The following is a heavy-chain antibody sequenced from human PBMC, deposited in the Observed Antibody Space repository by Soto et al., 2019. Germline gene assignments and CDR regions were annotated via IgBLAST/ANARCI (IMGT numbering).Heavy chain of an antibody. V-gene: IGHV3-33*01. CDR3: ARDTYYDSSGYSPCDY. J-gene: IGHJ4*02. CDR2: IWYDGSNK. Sequence: QAGGSLRLSCAASGFTFSSYGMHWVRQAPGKGLEWVAVIWYDGSNKYYADSVKGRFTISRDNSKNTLYLQMNSLRAEDTAVYYCARDTYYDSSGYSPCDYWGQGTLVTVSS. CDR1: GFTFSSYG. D-gene: IGHD3-22*01.